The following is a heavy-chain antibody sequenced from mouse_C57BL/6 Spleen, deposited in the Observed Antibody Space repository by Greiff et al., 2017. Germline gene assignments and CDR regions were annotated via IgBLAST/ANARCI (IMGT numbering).Heavy chain of an antibody. CDR2: IHPNSGST. D-gene: IGHD1-1*01. J-gene: IGHJ1*03. CDR3: ARGTTVVARGYFDV. Sequence: VQLQQSGAELVKPGASVKLSCKASGYTFTSYWMHWVKQRPGPGLEWIGMIHPNSGSTNYNEKFKSKATLTVDKSSSTAYMQLSSLTSEDSAVYYCARGTTVVARGYFDVWGTGTTVTVSS. V-gene: IGHV1-64*01. CDR1: GYTFTSYW.